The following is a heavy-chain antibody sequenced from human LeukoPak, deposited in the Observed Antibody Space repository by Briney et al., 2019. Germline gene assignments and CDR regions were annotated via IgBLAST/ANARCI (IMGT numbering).Heavy chain of an antibody. D-gene: IGHD6-6*01. CDR1: GDSISSYY. Sequence: SETLSLTCTVSGDSISSYYWSWIRQPPGKGLEWIGYIYTSGGTDYIPSLKGRVTISIDTSKNQFSLKLSSVTAADSAVYYCARLTRLSTSPDRYYLDYWGQGTLVTVSS. V-gene: IGHV4-4*09. CDR3: ARLTRLSTSPDRYYLDY. CDR2: IYTSGGT. J-gene: IGHJ4*02.